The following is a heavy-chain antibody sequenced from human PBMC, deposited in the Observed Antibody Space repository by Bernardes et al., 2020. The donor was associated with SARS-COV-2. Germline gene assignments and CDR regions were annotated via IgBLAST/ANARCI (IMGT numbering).Heavy chain of an antibody. D-gene: IGHD3-10*01. J-gene: IGHJ3*02. CDR3: ARRLLLWEHDAFDI. V-gene: IGHV3-20*01. CDR1: GFTFDDYG. CDR2: INWNGGST. Sequence: GGSLRLSCAASGFTFDDYGMSWVRQAPGKGLEWVSGINWNGGSTGYADSVKGRFTISRDNAKNSLYLQMNSLRAEDTALYHCARRLLLWEHDAFDIWGQGTMVTVSS.